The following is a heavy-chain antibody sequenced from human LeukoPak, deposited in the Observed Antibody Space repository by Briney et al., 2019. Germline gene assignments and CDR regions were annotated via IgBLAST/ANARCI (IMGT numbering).Heavy chain of an antibody. CDR2: IYGGDST. CDR1: GFTVSSNY. J-gene: IGHJ4*02. D-gene: IGHD1-7*01. CDR3: ARGSYNWNYPRGFLDY. V-gene: IGHV3-66*01. Sequence: GGSLRLSCAASGFTVSSNYMTWVRQAPGKGLEWVSVIYGGDSTYSSDSVKGRFTISRDNSKNTLYLQMNSLRAEDTAVYYCARGSYNWNYPRGFLDYWGQGTLVTVSS.